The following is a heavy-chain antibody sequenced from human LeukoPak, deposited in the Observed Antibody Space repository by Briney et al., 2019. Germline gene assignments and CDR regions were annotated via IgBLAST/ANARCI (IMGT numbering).Heavy chain of an antibody. Sequence: PGGSLRLSCSASGFTFSRFAMTWVRQPPGGGVEWVSSISGNGHQTYYADSVKGRFSVSRYNSKNILYLQMDSLRADDSALYYCAKDANYYDSSGYLIPFDYWGQGTLVTVSS. J-gene: IGHJ4*02. V-gene: IGHV3-23*01. D-gene: IGHD3-22*01. CDR3: AKDANYYDSSGYLIPFDY. CDR1: GFTFSRFA. CDR2: ISGNGHQT.